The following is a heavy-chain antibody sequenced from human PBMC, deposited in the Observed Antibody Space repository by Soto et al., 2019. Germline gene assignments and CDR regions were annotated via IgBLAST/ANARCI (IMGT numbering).Heavy chain of an antibody. Sequence: ASVKVSCKASGYTFTGYYMHWVRQAPGQGLEWMGWINPNSGGTNYAQKFQGRVTMTRDTSISTAYMELSRLRSDDTAVYYCARERDSSSANDAFDIWGQGTMVTVSS. CDR1: GYTFTGYY. CDR3: ARERDSSSANDAFDI. D-gene: IGHD6-6*01. CDR2: INPNSGGT. V-gene: IGHV1-2*02. J-gene: IGHJ3*02.